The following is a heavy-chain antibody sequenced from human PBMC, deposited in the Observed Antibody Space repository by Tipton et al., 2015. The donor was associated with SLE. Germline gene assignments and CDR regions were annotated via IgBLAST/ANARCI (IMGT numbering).Heavy chain of an antibody. CDR2: IYTSGST. Sequence: TLSLTCTVSGASINSGTYYWNWIRHPAGKALEWIGRIYTSGSTNYNPSLKSRVTISVDTSKNQFSLKLSSVTAADTAVYYCARGRIAVAGNHFDYWGQGTLVTVSS. CDR3: ARGRIAVAGNHFDY. V-gene: IGHV4-61*02. CDR1: GASINSGTYY. D-gene: IGHD6-19*01. J-gene: IGHJ4*02.